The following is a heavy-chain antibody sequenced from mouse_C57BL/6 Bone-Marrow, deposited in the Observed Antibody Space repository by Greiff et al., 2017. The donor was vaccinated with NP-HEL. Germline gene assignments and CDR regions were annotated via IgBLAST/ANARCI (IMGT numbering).Heavy chain of an antibody. D-gene: IGHD2-1*01. CDR3: TTVTTPYFDY. J-gene: IGHJ2*01. CDR2: IDPENGDT. V-gene: IGHV14-4*01. CDR1: GFNIKDDY. Sequence: VQLKESGAELVRPGASVKLSCTASGFNIKDDYMHWVKQRPEQGLEWIGWIDPENGDTEYASKFQGKATITADTSSNTAYLQLSSLTSEDTAVYYCTTVTTPYFDYWGQGTTLTVSS.